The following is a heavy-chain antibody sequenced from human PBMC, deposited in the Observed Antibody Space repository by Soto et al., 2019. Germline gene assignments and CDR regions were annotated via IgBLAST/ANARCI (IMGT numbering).Heavy chain of an antibody. Sequence: EVQLVESGGGLVQPGGSLRLSCAASGFTFSNYWIHWVRQAPGEPLVWVSRINSDGSSTNYADSVKGRFTISRDNAKNTLFLQMNSLRAEDTAVYYCARDRWGGGRDMDVWGQGTTVTVSS. CDR3: ARDRWGGGRDMDV. V-gene: IGHV3-74*01. D-gene: IGHD3-10*01. J-gene: IGHJ6*02. CDR2: INSDGSST. CDR1: GFTFSNYW.